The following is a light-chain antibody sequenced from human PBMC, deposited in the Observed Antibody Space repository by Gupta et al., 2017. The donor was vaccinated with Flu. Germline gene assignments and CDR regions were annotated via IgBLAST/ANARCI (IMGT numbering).Light chain of an antibody. CDR2: SNN. V-gene: IGLV1-44*01. CDR3: AAWDDSMNGVV. CDR1: SSNIGSNT. Sequence: QSVLTQPPSASGTPGQRVTISCSGSSSNIGSNTVHWYQQLPGTAPKLLIYSNNQRPSGAPDRCSASKSGTSAALATSGLQAEDEADYYCAAWDDSMNGVVFGGGTMLTVL. J-gene: IGLJ2*01.